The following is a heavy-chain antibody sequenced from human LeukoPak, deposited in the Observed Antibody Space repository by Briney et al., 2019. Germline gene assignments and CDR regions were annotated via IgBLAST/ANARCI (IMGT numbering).Heavy chain of an antibody. CDR2: IWYDGSNK. CDR3: AREGMVATFDY. Sequence: PGRSLRLSCAASGFTFSSYGMHWVRQAPGKGLEWVAVIWYDGSNKYYADSVKGRFTISRDKAKNSLYLQMNSLRAEDTAIYYCAREGMVATFDYWGQGTLATVSS. D-gene: IGHD5-12*01. CDR1: GFTFSSYG. J-gene: IGHJ4*02. V-gene: IGHV3-33*01.